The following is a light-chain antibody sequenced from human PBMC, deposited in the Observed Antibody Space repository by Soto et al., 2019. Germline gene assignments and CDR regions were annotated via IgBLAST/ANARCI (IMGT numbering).Light chain of an antibody. Sequence: QSALTQPASVSGSPGQSITISCTGTSSDVGGYNYVSWYQQHPGKAPKLMIYEVSNRASGVSNRFSGSKSGNTASLTISGLQAEDEADYYCSSYASSNTDVFGSGTKVTVL. CDR1: SSDVGGYNY. CDR3: SSYASSNTDV. CDR2: EVS. V-gene: IGLV2-14*01. J-gene: IGLJ1*01.